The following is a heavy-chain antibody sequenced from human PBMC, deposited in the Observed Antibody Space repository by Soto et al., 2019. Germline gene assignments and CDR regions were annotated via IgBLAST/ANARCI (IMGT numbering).Heavy chain of an antibody. Sequence: GGSLRLSCAASGFTFSSYAMSWVRQAPGKGLEWVSAISGSGGSTYYADSVKGRFTISRDNSKNTLYLQMNSLRAEDTAVYYCAKDPVDYDYYDSSGYLYYFDIWGQGTMVTVSS. CDR1: GFTFSSYA. V-gene: IGHV3-23*01. D-gene: IGHD3-22*01. CDR3: AKDPVDYDYYDSSGYLYYFDI. CDR2: ISGSGGST. J-gene: IGHJ3*02.